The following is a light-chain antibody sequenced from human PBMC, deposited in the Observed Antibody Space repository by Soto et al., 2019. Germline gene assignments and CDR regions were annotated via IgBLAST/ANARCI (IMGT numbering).Light chain of an antibody. CDR2: AAS. CDR3: LLHKSYLWT. Sequence: DIPMTQSPSSLSASVGDRVTITCRASQGIRNDLSWYQQKPGKAPKRLIYAASSLQGGVPSRFSGSGSGTEFTLTIPSLQPDDFASYYCLLHKSYLWTFGQGTKVEI. CDR1: QGIRND. V-gene: IGKV1-17*01. J-gene: IGKJ1*01.